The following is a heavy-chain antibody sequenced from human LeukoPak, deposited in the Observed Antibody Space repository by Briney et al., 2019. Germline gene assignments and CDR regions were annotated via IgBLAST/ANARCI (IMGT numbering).Heavy chain of an antibody. Sequence: GGSLRLSCAASGFTFSSYGMHWVRQAPGKGLEWVAVISYDGSNKYYADSVKGRFTISRDNSKNTLYLQMNSLRAEDTAVYYCARDGPGWELGEGGAFDIWGQGTMVTVSS. J-gene: IGHJ3*02. D-gene: IGHD1-26*01. CDR3: ARDGPGWELGEGGAFDI. CDR2: ISYDGSNK. CDR1: GFTFSSYG. V-gene: IGHV3-30*03.